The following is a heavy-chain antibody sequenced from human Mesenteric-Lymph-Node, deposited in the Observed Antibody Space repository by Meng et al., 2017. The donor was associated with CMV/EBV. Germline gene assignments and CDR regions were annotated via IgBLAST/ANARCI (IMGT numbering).Heavy chain of an antibody. Sequence: QVQLLQQGAEVNKPGPSVKVSCKASGYIFTGYTIHWVRHAPGQGLEWMGRISPNTGDTIYEENFQGRVTMTRDTSINTSYMELSSLTSDDTAVYYCRRGQQTFDPWGQGTLVTVSS. CDR2: ISPNTGDT. CDR3: RRGQQTFDP. D-gene: IGHD1-1*01. J-gene: IGHJ5*02. CDR1: GYIFTGYT. V-gene: IGHV1-2*06.